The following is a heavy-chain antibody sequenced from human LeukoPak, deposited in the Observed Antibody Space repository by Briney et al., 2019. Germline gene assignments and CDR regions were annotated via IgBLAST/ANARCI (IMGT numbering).Heavy chain of an antibody. CDR2: ISYDGSNK. J-gene: IGHJ4*02. Sequence: GRSLRLPCAASGFTFSSYAMHWVRQAPGKGLEWVAVISYDGSNKYYADSVKGRFTISRDNSKNTLYLQMNSLRAEDTAVYYCAKGSWRDYWGQGTLVTVSS. V-gene: IGHV3-30*04. D-gene: IGHD6-13*01. CDR3: AKGSWRDY. CDR1: GFTFSSYA.